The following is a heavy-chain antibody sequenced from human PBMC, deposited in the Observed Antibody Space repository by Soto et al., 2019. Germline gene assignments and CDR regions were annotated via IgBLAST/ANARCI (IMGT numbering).Heavy chain of an antibody. V-gene: IGHV1-3*05. Sequence: QVQLVQSGAEEKKPGASVKVSCKASGYTFTSYAMHWVRQAPGQRLEWMGWINACNGNTKYSQKFQGRVTITRDTPASTAYMKLSSLRSEDTAVYYCARDPSYYGMDVWGQGTTVTVSS. CDR3: ARDPSYYGMDV. J-gene: IGHJ6*02. CDR2: INACNGNT. CDR1: GYTFTSYA.